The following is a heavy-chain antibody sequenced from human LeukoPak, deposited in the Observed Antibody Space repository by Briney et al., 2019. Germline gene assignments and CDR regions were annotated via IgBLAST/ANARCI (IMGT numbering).Heavy chain of an antibody. CDR3: AREPRMADFWSGYYSDAFDI. Sequence: SQTLSLTCTVSGGSISSGSYYWSWIRQPAGKGLEWIGRIYTSGSTNYNPSLKRRVTISVDTSKSQFSLKLSSVTAADTAVYYCAREPRMADFWSGYYSDAFDIWGQGTMVTVSS. J-gene: IGHJ3*02. CDR1: GGSISSGSYY. CDR2: IYTSGST. V-gene: IGHV4-61*02. D-gene: IGHD3-3*01.